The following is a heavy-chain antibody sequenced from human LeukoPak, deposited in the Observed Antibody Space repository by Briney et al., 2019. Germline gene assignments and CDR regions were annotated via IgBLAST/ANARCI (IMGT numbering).Heavy chain of an antibody. D-gene: IGHD2-2*01. Sequence: GGSLRLSCAASGFTFSNYGIHWVRQAPGKGLEWVALISHDEKKKYYADSVKGRFTISRDNSKNTLYLQMNSLKVEDTAVYYCGTLVPTDMRADDYWGQGTLVTVSS. J-gene: IGHJ4*02. CDR2: ISHDEKKK. CDR1: GFTFSNYG. CDR3: GTLVPTDMRADDY. V-gene: IGHV3-30*04.